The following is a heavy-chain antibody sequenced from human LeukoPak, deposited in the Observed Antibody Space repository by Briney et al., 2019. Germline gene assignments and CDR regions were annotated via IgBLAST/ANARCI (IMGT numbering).Heavy chain of an antibody. Sequence: EESLKISCKGSGYTFTNYWISWVRQMPGKGLEWMGRIDPSDSYTNYSPSFQGHVTISADKSISTAYLQWSSLKASDTAMYFCGRGRGKDDYWGQGTLVTVSS. CDR2: IDPSDSYT. CDR3: GRGRGKDDY. V-gene: IGHV5-10-1*01. D-gene: IGHD3-16*01. J-gene: IGHJ4*02. CDR1: GYTFTNYW.